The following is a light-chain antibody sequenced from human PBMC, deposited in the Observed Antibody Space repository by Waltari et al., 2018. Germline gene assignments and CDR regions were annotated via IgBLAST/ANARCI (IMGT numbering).Light chain of an antibody. J-gene: IGKJ4*01. V-gene: IGKV1-12*01. CDR3: QQANSFPLT. Sequence: DIQMTQSPSSVSASVGDRVTITCRASQAIRDWLVWYQQKPGRAPNLLMYGASTLRSGVPSRFSGSGSWTDFTLTIDSLQPEDFATYFCQQANSFPLTFGGGTKV. CDR2: GAS. CDR1: QAIRDW.